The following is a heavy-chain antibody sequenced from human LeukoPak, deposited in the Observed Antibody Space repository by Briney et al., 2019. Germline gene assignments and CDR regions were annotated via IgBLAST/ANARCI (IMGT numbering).Heavy chain of an antibody. Sequence: SETLSLTCTVSGGSISSYYWGWIRQPPGKELEWIGYIYYSGSTNYNPSLKSRVTISVDTSKNQFSLKLSSVTAADTAVYYCARERSGSYPPYYFDYWGQGALVTVSS. CDR1: GGSISSYY. V-gene: IGHV4-59*01. CDR3: ARERSGSYPPYYFDY. CDR2: IYYSGST. D-gene: IGHD1-26*01. J-gene: IGHJ4*02.